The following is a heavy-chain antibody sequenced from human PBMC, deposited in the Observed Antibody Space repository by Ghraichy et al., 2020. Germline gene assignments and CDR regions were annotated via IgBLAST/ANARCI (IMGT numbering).Heavy chain of an antibody. V-gene: IGHV3-30*18. Sequence: GESLNISCAGSGFTFSRYGMHWVRQAPGKGLEWVAVTSYDGSNKNYADSVEGRFTISRDNSRNTLYLQINSLRTEDTAVYYCAKERDSSGYYSFRGDYYGMDVWGQGTTVTVSS. CDR1: GFTFSRYG. CDR2: TSYDGSNK. CDR3: AKERDSSGYYSFRGDYYGMDV. D-gene: IGHD3-22*01. J-gene: IGHJ6*02.